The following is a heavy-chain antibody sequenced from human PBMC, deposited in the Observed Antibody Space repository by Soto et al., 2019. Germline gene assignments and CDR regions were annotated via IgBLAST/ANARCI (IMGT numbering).Heavy chain of an antibody. CDR2: IYYSGST. Sequence: SETLSLTCTASGGSITSYYWSWIRQPPGKGLEWIGFIYYSGSTSYNPSLKSRVSISVDTSKNQFSLKLSSVTAADTAVYYCARQVTTIYYYFDYWGQGALVTVSS. CDR1: GGSITSYY. CDR3: ARQVTTIYYYFDY. D-gene: IGHD5-12*01. J-gene: IGHJ4*02. V-gene: IGHV4-59*08.